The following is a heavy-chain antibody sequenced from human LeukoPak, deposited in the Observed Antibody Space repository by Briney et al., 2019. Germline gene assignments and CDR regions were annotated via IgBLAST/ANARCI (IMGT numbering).Heavy chain of an antibody. CDR3: ARSLGYCSSTSCYAFDY. V-gene: IGHV4-39*01. Sequence: SETLSLTCTVSGGSISISSYYWGWIRQPPGEGLEWIGSIYYSGSTYYNPSLKSRVTISLDTSKNQFSMKLSSVTAADTAVYYCARSLGYCSSTSCYAFDYWGQGTLVTVSS. CDR2: IYYSGST. D-gene: IGHD2-2*03. CDR1: GGSISISSYY. J-gene: IGHJ4*02.